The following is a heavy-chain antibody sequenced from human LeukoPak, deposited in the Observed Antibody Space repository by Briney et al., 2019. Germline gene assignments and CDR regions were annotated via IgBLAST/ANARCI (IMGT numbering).Heavy chain of an antibody. CDR3: AKVRGVNITMIVVAFDY. V-gene: IGHV3-23*01. D-gene: IGHD3-22*01. Sequence: GGSLRLSCAASGFTFSSYAMSWVRQAPGKGLEWVSAISGSGGSTYYADSVKGRFTISRDNSKNTLYLRMNSLRAEDTAVYYCAKVRGVNITMIVVAFDYWGQGTLVTVSS. CDR2: ISGSGGST. CDR1: GFTFSSYA. J-gene: IGHJ4*02.